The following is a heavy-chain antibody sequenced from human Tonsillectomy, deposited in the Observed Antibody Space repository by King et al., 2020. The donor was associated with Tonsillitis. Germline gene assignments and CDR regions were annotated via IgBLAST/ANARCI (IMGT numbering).Heavy chain of an antibody. CDR3: APSCVADYFIDY. J-gene: IGHJ4*02. Sequence: VQLVESGGGLVKPGGSLRLSCAASGFTFSTYSMNWVRQAPGKGLEWVSSISSMTSSIYYADALKGRFTISRDKAKNSLYLQMNSLRAEDMAVYYCAPSCVADYFIDYWGQGILVTVSS. CDR1: GFTFSTYS. CDR2: ISSMTSSI. V-gene: IGHV3-21*01. D-gene: IGHD2/OR15-2a*01.